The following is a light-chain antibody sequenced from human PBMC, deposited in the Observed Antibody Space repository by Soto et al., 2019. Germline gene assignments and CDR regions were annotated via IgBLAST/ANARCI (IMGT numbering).Light chain of an antibody. CDR2: DNS. CDR1: SSNIGNNY. CDR3: GTWDSSLSAGV. Sequence: QSVLTQPPSVSAAPGQTVTISCSGSSSNIGNNYVSWYQQLPGTAPKLLIYDNSKRPSGIPDRFSGSKSGTSATLGITGLQTGDEADYYCGTWDSSLSAGVFGGGTQLTVL. V-gene: IGLV1-51*01. J-gene: IGLJ2*01.